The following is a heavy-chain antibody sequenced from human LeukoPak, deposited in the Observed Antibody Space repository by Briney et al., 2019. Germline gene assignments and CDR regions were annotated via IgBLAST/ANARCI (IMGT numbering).Heavy chain of an antibody. D-gene: IGHD4-11*01. CDR1: GFTFSSYG. CDR3: AKDLATTAPGGYFDY. CDR2: IRYDGSNK. V-gene: IGHV3-30*02. J-gene: IGHJ4*02. Sequence: PGGSLRLSCAASGFTFSSYGMHWVRQAPGKGLEWVAFIRYDGSNKYYADSGKGRFTISRDNSKNTLYLQMNSLRAEDTAVYYCAKDLATTAPGGYFDYWGQGTLVTVSS.